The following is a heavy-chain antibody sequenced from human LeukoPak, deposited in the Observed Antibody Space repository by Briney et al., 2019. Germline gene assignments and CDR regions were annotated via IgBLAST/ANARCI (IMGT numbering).Heavy chain of an antibody. CDR1: GGSISSYY. CDR2: IYYSGST. V-gene: IGHV4-59*01. CDR3: ARGAYDFWSGYYRA. Sequence: PSETLSLTCTVSGGSISSYYWSWIRQPPGKGLEWIGYIYYSGSTNYNPSLKSRVTISVDTSKNQFSLKLSSVTAADTAVYYCARGAYDFWSGYYRAWGQGTLVTVSS. J-gene: IGHJ5*02. D-gene: IGHD3-3*01.